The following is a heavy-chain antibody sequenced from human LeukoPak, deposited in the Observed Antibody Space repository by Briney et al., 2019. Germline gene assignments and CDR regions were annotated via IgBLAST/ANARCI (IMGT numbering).Heavy chain of an antibody. CDR1: GFSLSTSGVG. Sequence: SGPTLVNPTQTLTLTCTFSGFSLSTSGVGVGWIRQPPGKALEWLALIYWNDDKRYSPSLKSRLTITKDTSKNQVVLTMTNMDPVDTATYYCARRSQVLVGATALYYFDYWGQGTLVTVSS. V-gene: IGHV2-5*01. CDR2: IYWNDDK. D-gene: IGHD1-26*01. CDR3: ARRSQVLVGATALYYFDY. J-gene: IGHJ4*02.